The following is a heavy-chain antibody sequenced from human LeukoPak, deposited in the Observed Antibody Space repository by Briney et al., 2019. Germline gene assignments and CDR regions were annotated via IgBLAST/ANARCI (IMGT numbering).Heavy chain of an antibody. D-gene: IGHD4-17*01. CDR1: GSSISSGGYS. V-gene: IGHV4-30-2*01. CDR2: IYHSGST. CDR3: ARKGLGGDLFDY. J-gene: IGHJ4*02. Sequence: SQTLSLTCAVSGSSISSGGYSWSWIRQPPGKGLEWIGYIYHSGSTYYNPSLKSRVTISVDRSKNQFSLKLSSVTAADTAVYYCARKGLGGDLFDYWGQGTLVTVSS.